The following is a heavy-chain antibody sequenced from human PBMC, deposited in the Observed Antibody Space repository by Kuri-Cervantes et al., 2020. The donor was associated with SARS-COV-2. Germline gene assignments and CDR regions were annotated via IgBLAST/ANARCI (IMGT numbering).Heavy chain of an antibody. D-gene: IGHD6-19*01. J-gene: IGHJ4*02. CDR1: GFTFSSYG. CDR3: AKGPGSGWYYFDY. Sequence: GGSLRLSCAASGFTFSSYGMHWVRQAPGKGLGWVAVISYDGSNKYYADSVKGRFTISRDNSKNTLYLQMNSLRAEDTAVYYCAKGPGSGWYYFDYWGQGTLVTVSS. CDR2: ISYDGSNK. V-gene: IGHV3-30*18.